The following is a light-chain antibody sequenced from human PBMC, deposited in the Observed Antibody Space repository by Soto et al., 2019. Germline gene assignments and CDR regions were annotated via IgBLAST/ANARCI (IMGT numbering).Light chain of an antibody. CDR2: WAS. Sequence: DIVMTQSPDSLAVSLGERATINCKSSQSVSYSTNNKNYLAWYQQKPGQPPNLLIYWASTRESGVPDRFSGSGSGTDFTLTISSLQAEDVAVYYCQQYYSSPHTFGQGTKLEIK. CDR1: QSVSYSTNNKNY. CDR3: QQYYSSPHT. V-gene: IGKV4-1*01. J-gene: IGKJ2*01.